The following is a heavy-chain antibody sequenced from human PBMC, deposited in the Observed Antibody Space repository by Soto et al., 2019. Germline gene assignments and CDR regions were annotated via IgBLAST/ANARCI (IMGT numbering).Heavy chain of an antibody. J-gene: IGHJ4*02. CDR1: GGSISSYY. CDR2: IYYSGST. D-gene: IGHD3-3*01. CDR3: ARSDFWSGYWEAYYFDY. Sequence: SETLSLTCTVSGGSISSYYWSWIRQPPGKGLEWIGYIYYSGSTNYNPSLKSRVTISVDTSKNQFSLKLSSVTAADTAVYYCARSDFWSGYWEAYYFDYWGQGTLVTVSS. V-gene: IGHV4-59*01.